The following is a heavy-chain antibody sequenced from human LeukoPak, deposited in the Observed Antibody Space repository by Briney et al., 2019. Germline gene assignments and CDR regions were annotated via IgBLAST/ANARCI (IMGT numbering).Heavy chain of an antibody. D-gene: IGHD1-1*01. J-gene: IGHJ5*02. CDR1: RFTFSSYG. CDR2: IRYDGSNK. Sequence: PGGSLRLSCAASRFTFSSYGMHWVRQAPGKGLEWVAFIRYDGSNKYHADSVKGRFTISRDNSKNTLYLQMNSLRAEDTAVYYCAKDLIRPKPKYSWFDPWGQGTLVTVSS. V-gene: IGHV3-30*02. CDR3: AKDLIRPKPKYSWFDP.